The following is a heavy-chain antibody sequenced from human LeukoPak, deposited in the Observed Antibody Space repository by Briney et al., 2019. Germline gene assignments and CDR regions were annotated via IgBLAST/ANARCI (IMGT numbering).Heavy chain of an antibody. Sequence: GGSLRLSCAASGFTFSSYSMNWVRQAPGKGLEWVSSISSSSSYIYYADSVKGRFTISRDNAKNSLYLQTNSLRAEDTAVYYCARAPPRDGYNYSYFDYWGQGTLVTVSS. CDR3: ARAPPRDGYNYSYFDY. CDR2: ISSSSSYI. D-gene: IGHD5-24*01. CDR1: GFTFSSYS. J-gene: IGHJ4*02. V-gene: IGHV3-21*01.